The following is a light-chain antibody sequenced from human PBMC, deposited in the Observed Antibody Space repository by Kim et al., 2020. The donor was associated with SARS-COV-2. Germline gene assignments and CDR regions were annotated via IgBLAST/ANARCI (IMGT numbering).Light chain of an antibody. CDR2: GAS. Sequence: SPGERATLSCRASQSVSSSYLAWYQQKPGQAPRLLIYGASSRATGTPDRFSGSGSGTDFTLTISRLEPEDFAVYYCQQYGSSPWTFGQGTKVEIK. CDR1: QSVSSSY. CDR3: QQYGSSPWT. J-gene: IGKJ1*01. V-gene: IGKV3-20*01.